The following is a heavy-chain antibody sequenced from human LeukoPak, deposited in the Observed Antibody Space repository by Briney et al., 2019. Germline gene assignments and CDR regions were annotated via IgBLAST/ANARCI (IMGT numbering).Heavy chain of an antibody. D-gene: IGHD3-10*01. J-gene: IGHJ4*02. V-gene: IGHV3-43*01. CDR1: GFIFDDYT. Sequence: GGSLRLSCAASGFIFDDYTMHWVRQAPGKGLEWVSLISWDGGSTYYADSVKGRFTISRDNSKNSLYLQMNSLRTEDTALYFCAKDHYYGSGSYSRWVYFDYWGQGTLVTVSS. CDR2: ISWDGGST. CDR3: AKDHYYGSGSYSRWVYFDY.